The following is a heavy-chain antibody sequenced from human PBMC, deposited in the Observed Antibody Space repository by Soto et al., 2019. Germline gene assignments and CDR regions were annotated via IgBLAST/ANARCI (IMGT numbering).Heavy chain of an antibody. V-gene: IGHV3-73*01. Sequence: GGSLRLSCAASGFTFSGSAMHWVRQASGKGPEWVGRIRSKANNYATAYAASVKGRFTISRDDSKSTAYLQMNSLKTEDTAVSAAVTELSFRENWF. CDR3: VTELSFRENWF. CDR2: IRSKANNYAT. D-gene: IGHD3-10*01. CDR1: GFTFSGSA. J-gene: IGHJ5*01.